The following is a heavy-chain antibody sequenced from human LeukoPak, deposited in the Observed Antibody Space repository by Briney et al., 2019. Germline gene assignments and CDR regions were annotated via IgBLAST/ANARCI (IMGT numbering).Heavy chain of an antibody. D-gene: IGHD2-2*01. V-gene: IGHV3-21*04. CDR2: ISSSSSYI. CDR3: SGPLISTSNHYYMDV. J-gene: IGHJ6*03. Sequence: PGGSLRLSCAASGFTFSSYSMNWVRQAPGKGLEWVSSISSSSSYIYYADSVKGRFTISRDNAKNSLYLQMNSLRAEDTAVYYCSGPLISTSNHYYMDVWGKGTTVTVSS. CDR1: GFTFSSYS.